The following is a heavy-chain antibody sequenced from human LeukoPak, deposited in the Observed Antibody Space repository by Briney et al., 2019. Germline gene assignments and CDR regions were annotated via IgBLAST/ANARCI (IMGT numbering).Heavy chain of an antibody. Sequence: GGSLRLSCAASGFTFSSYSMNRVRQAPGKGLEWVSSISSSSSYIYYADSVKRRFTISRDNAKNSLYLQMNSLRAEDTAVYYCARDAGDSIQNYYYYYGMDVWGQGTTVTVSS. J-gene: IGHJ6*02. CDR1: GFTFSSYS. CDR3: ARDAGDSIQNYYYYYGMDV. D-gene: IGHD4-17*01. V-gene: IGHV3-21*01. CDR2: ISSSSSYI.